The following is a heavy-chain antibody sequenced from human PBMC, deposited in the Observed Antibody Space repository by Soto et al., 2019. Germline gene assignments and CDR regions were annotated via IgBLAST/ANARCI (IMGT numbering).Heavy chain of an antibody. CDR1: GGAFSIYT. V-gene: IGHV1-69*02. Sequence: SVKVSCKASGGAFSIYTISWVRQAPGQGLEWMGRIIPILGIANYAQKFQGRVTITADKSTSTAYMELSSLRSEDTAVYYCARSPHNYMDVWGKGTTVTVSS. CDR2: IIPILGIA. CDR3: ARSPHNYMDV. J-gene: IGHJ6*03.